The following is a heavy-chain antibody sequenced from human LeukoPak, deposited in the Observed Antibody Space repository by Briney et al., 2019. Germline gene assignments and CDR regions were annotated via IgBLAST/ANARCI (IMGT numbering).Heavy chain of an antibody. CDR3: ARIRITMVRGVIMGGYYFDY. V-gene: IGHV3-7*01. CDR2: IKQDGSEK. CDR1: GFTFSSYW. J-gene: IGHJ4*02. Sequence: QSGGSLRLSCAASGFTFSSYWMSWVRQAPGKGLEWVANIKQDGSEKYYVDSVKGRFTISRDNAKNSLYLQMNSLRAEDTAVYYCARIRITMVRGVIMGGYYFDYWGQGTLVTVSS. D-gene: IGHD3-10*01.